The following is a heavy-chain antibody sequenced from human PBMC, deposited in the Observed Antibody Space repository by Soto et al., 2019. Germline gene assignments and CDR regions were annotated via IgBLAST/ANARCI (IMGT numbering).Heavy chain of an antibody. Sequence: SVKVSCKSSGGTFSSYAISCVRQAPGQGLEWMGGIIPIFGTANYAQKFQGRVTITADESTSTAYMELSSLRSEDTAVYYCARIDCISTSCPFDYWGQGTLVTVSS. CDR2: IIPIFGTA. D-gene: IGHD2-2*01. CDR3: ARIDCISTSCPFDY. J-gene: IGHJ4*02. V-gene: IGHV1-69*13. CDR1: GGTFSSYA.